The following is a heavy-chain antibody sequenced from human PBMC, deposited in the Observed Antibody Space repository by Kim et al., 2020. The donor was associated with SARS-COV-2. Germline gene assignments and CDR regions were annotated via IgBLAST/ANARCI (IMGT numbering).Heavy chain of an antibody. D-gene: IGHD4-17*01. J-gene: IGHJ3*02. V-gene: IGHV4-59*08. Sequence: NPSLKSRVTISVDTSKNQFSLKLSSVTAADTAVYYCARPSTVTPSFAFDIWGQGTMVTVSS. CDR3: ARPSTVTPSFAFDI.